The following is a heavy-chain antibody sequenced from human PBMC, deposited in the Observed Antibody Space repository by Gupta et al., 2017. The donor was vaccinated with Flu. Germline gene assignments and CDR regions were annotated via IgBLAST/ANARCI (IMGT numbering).Heavy chain of an antibody. D-gene: IGHD6-6*01. V-gene: IGHV1-8*01. CDR1: GYAVTSYG. CDR3: AVRYSSSFLAWFDP. J-gene: IGHJ5*02. CDR2: MNPNSGNT. Sequence: QVQPVQTGGGVKKPGASGKVSCKASGYAVTSYGSKWVRQATGQGLEWMGWMNPNSGNTGYAQKFQGRVTMTRNTSISTAYMELSSLRSEDTAVYYCAVRYSSSFLAWFDPWGQGTLVTVSS.